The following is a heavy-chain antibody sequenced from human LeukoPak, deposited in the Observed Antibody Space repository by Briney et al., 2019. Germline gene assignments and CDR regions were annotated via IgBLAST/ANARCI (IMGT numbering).Heavy chain of an antibody. D-gene: IGHD3-22*01. J-gene: IGHJ4*02. V-gene: IGHV4-4*07. Sequence: KASETLSLTCTVSGGFISSYSWSWLRQPAGKGLEWIGRIYTSGGSDYNPSLKSRVTMSLDTSKNQFYLKMTSVTAADTAVYYCARGPSGYYYGWGQGILVTVSS. CDR2: IYTSGGS. CDR1: GGFISSYS. CDR3: ARGPSGYYYG.